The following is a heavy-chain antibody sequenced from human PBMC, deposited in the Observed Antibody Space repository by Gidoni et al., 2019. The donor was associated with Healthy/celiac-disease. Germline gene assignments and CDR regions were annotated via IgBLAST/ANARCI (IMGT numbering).Heavy chain of an antibody. V-gene: IGHV4-31*03. CDR1: GGSISRCGYY. J-gene: IGHJ5*02. CDR3: ARDVLTIFGVVSVPGWFDP. Sequence: QVQLQESGPGLVKPSQTLSLTCTVSGGSISRCGYYWSWIRQHPGKGLEGLGYIYDSGSTYYNPSLKSRVTISVDTSKNQFSQKLSSGTAADTAVYYCARDVLTIFGVVSVPGWFDPWGQGTLVTVSS. CDR2: IYDSGST. D-gene: IGHD3-3*01.